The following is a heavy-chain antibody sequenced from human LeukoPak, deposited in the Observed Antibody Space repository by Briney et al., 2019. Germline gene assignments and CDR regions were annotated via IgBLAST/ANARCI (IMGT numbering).Heavy chain of an antibody. CDR1: GGSISSSSYY. D-gene: IGHD2-8*01. CDR3: AREQTRYATRTKRWNWFDP. CDR2: IYHSGST. J-gene: IGHJ5*02. Sequence: PSETLSLTCTVSGGSISSSSYYWGWIRQPPGKGLEWIGSIYHSGSTYYNPSLKSRVTISVDTSKNQFSLKLSSVTAADTAVYYCAREQTRYATRTKRWNWFDPWGQGTLVTVSS. V-gene: IGHV4-39*07.